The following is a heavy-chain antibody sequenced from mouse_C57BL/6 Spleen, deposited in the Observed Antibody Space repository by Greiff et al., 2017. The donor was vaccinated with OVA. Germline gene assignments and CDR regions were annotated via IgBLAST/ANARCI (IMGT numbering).Heavy chain of an antibody. CDR3: ARTGSSTLFDY. Sequence: QVQLQQSGPGLVQPSQSLSITCTVSGFSLTSYGVHWVRQSPGKGLEWLGVIWSGGSTDYNAAFISRLSISKDNSKSQVFFKMNSLQADDTAIYYCARTGSSTLFDYWGQGTTLTVSS. D-gene: IGHD1-1*01. CDR2: IWSGGST. J-gene: IGHJ2*01. CDR1: GFSLTSYG. V-gene: IGHV2-2*01.